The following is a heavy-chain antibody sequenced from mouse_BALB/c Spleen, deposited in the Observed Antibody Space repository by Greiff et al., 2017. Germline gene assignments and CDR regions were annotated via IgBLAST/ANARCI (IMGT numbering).Heavy chain of an antibody. J-gene: IGHJ3*01. CDR3: ARHKNGDNGNFFAY. Sequence: DVMLVESGGDLVKPGGSLKLSCAASGFTFSSYGMSWVRQTPDKRLEWVATISSGGSYTNYPDSLKGRSTISRDNATNTLYLQMSSLTSEDTAMYYGARHKNGDNGNFFAYWGQGTLVTVSA. D-gene: IGHD2-1*01. V-gene: IGHV5-6*02. CDR2: ISSGGSYT. CDR1: GFTFSSYG.